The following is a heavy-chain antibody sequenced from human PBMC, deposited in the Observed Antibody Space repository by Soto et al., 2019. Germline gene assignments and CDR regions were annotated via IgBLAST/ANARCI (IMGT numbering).Heavy chain of an antibody. CDR3: ERDSYPLAYYFDH. CDR1: GSRFTKHG. J-gene: IGHJ4*02. V-gene: IGHV1-18*01. CDR2: ISGNDGKT. Sequence: EXSVKVSFKASGSRFTKHGISWVRQAPGQGLEWMGWISGNDGKTKYARKFQGRVTMTTDTSTSTAYMEVRSLRSDDTAVYYCERDSYPLAYYFDHWGQGTLVTVSS.